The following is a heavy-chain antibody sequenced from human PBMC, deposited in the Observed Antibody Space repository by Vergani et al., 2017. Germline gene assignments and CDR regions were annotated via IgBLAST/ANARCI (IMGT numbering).Heavy chain of an antibody. CDR3: ARDHKIGLYGSGSYYYYYYGMDV. J-gene: IGHJ6*02. Sequence: QVQLVQSGAEVKKPGASVKVSCKASGDTFTSYGISWVRQAPGQGLEWMGWISAYNGNTNYAQKLQGRVTMTTDTSTSTAYMELRSLRSDDTAVYYCARDHKIGLYGSGSYYYYYYGMDVWGQGTTVTVSS. V-gene: IGHV1-18*01. D-gene: IGHD3-10*01. CDR2: ISAYNGNT. CDR1: GDTFTSYG.